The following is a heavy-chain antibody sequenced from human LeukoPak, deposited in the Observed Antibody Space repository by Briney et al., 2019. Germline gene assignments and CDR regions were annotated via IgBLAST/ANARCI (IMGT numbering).Heavy chain of an antibody. D-gene: IGHD6-19*01. V-gene: IGHV1-24*01. CDR3: ATSREAGTIGYYYYYMDV. J-gene: IGHJ6*03. CDR2: FDPEDGET. CDR1: GYTLTELS. Sequence: ASVKVSCKVSGYTLTELSMHWVRQGPGKGLEWMGGFDPEDGETICAQKFQGRVTMTEDTSTDTAYMELSSLRSEDTAVYYCATSREAGTIGYYYYYMDVWGKGTTVTVSS.